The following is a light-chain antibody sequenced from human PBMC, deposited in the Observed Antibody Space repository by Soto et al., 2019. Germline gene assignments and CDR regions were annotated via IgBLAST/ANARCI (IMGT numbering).Light chain of an antibody. V-gene: IGKV1-5*03. J-gene: IGKJ1*01. CDR1: QSISTY. CDR3: QQYNSYSPT. Sequence: IQMTQSPYSLSASVGDRVTITCRASQSISTYLIWYQQEPGKAPKLLIHRASSLQSGVPSRFSGSGSGTDFTLTISSLHPDEFATYYCQQYNSYSPTFGQGTKVDI. CDR2: RAS.